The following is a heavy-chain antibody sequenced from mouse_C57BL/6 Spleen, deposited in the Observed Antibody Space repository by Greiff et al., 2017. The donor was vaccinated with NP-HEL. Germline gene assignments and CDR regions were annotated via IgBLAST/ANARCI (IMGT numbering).Heavy chain of an antibody. Sequence: EVQLQQSGPELVKPGASVKISCKASGYTFTDYYMNWVKQSHGKSLEWIGDINPNNGGTSYNQKFKGKATLTVDKSSSTAYMELRSLTSEDSAVYYCARWDEGLFDYWGQGTTLTVSS. CDR3: ARWDEGLFDY. V-gene: IGHV1-26*01. CDR1: GYTFTDYY. D-gene: IGHD4-1*01. CDR2: INPNNGGT. J-gene: IGHJ2*01.